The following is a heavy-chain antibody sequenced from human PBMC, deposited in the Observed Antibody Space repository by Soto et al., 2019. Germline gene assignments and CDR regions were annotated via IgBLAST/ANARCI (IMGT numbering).Heavy chain of an antibody. CDR3: ARDKITGLFDY. CDR1: GGSFSGYY. Sequence: SETLSLTCAVYGGSFSGYYWAWIRQPPGTGLEWIGEINHSGSTNYNSSLMIRVTISVDTSNNLFSLKLTSVTAADTAVYYCARDKITGLFDYWGQGTLVTVS. J-gene: IGHJ4*02. CDR2: INHSGST. D-gene: IGHD2-8*02. V-gene: IGHV4-34*01.